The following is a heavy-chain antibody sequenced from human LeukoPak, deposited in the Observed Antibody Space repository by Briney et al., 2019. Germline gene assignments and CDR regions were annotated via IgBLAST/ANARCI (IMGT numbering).Heavy chain of an antibody. Sequence: SETLSLTCTVSGGSISSYYWSWIRQPAGKGLEWIGRIYTSGSTNYNPSLKSRVTMSVDTSKNQFSLKLSSVTAADTAVYYCARDYHSSGSYYDFDYWGQGTLVTVSS. J-gene: IGHJ4*02. CDR3: ARDYHSSGSYYDFDY. V-gene: IGHV4-4*07. CDR1: GGSISSYY. D-gene: IGHD3-22*01. CDR2: IYTSGST.